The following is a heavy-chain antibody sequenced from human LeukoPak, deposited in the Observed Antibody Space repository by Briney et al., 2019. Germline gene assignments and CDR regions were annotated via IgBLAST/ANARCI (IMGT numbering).Heavy chain of an antibody. V-gene: IGHV1-8*01. CDR1: GDTFTSYD. CDR2: MNPNRGNT. J-gene: IGHJ4*02. Sequence: ASVKVSCKASGDTFTSYDINWGRQATGQGVERMGWMNPNRGNTGYAQKFQGRVTMTRNTSISTAYMELSSLRSEDTAVYYCARAPGLVGYYDSSGYYYSGDFDYWGQGTLVTVSS. CDR3: ARAPGLVGYYDSSGYYYSGDFDY. D-gene: IGHD3-22*01.